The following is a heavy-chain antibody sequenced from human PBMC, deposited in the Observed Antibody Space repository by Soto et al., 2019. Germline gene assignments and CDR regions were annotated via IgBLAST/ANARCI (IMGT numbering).Heavy chain of an antibody. CDR3: AKDLRAYDFWSGYYDY. Sequence: GGSLRLSCAASGFTFSSYGMHWVRQAPGKGLEWVAVISYDGSNKYYADSVKGRFTISRDNSKNTLYLQMNSLRAEDTAVYYCAKDLRAYDFWSGYYDYGGQGTLVTVSS. CDR2: ISYDGSNK. CDR1: GFTFSSYG. V-gene: IGHV3-30*18. J-gene: IGHJ4*02. D-gene: IGHD3-3*01.